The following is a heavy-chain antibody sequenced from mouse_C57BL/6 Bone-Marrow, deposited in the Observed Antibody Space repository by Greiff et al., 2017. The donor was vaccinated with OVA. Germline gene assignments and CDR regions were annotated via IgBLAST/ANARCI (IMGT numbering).Heavy chain of an antibody. CDR3: ASPPYGSSLYAMDY. CDR2: IDPSDSYT. V-gene: IGHV1-59*01. D-gene: IGHD1-1*01. Sequence: QVQLQQPGAELVRPGTSVKLSCKASGYTFTSYWMHWVKQRPGQGLEWIGVIDPSDSYTNYNQKFKGKATLTVDTSSSTAYMQLSSLTSEDSAVYYCASPPYGSSLYAMDYWGRGTSVTVSS. CDR1: GYTFTSYW. J-gene: IGHJ4*01.